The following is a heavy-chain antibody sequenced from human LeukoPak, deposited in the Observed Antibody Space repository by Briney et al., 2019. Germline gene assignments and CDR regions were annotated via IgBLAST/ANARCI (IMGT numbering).Heavy chain of an antibody. V-gene: IGHV4-34*01. J-gene: IGHJ5*02. Sequence: PSETLSLTCAVYGGSFSGYYWSWIRQPPGKGLEWIGEINHSGSTNYNPSLKSRVTISVDTSKNQFSLKLSSVTAADTAVYYCARGSKGHIVVVRYWFDPWGQGTLVTVSS. CDR2: INHSGST. CDR1: GGSFSGYY. CDR3: ARGSKGHIVVVRYWFDP. D-gene: IGHD2-21*01.